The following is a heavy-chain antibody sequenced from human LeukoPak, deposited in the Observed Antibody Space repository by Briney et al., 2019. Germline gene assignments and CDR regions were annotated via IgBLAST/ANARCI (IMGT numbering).Heavy chain of an antibody. CDR1: GFTFSTYA. J-gene: IGHJ4*02. Sequence: GGSLRLSCAASGFTFSTYAMSWVRQAPGKGLEWVSTISGSGGNTYYGDSVKGRFTISRDNSKNTLYLQMNSLRAGDTAVYYCARRGLGSSSGAYYFASWGQGALVTVSS. CDR3: ARRGLGSSSGAYYFAS. CDR2: ISGSGGNT. D-gene: IGHD6-6*01. V-gene: IGHV3-23*01.